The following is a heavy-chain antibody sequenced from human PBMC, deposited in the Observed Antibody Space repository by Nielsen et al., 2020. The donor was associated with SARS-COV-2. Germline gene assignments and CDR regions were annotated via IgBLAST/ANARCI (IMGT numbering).Heavy chain of an antibody. CDR2: IRNQANGGTT. Sequence: GESLKISRAVSGFTFGDYALSWFRQAPGKGLEWVGFIRNQANGGTTEYAASVTGRFTISRDDSKSIVYLQMNTLKTEDTAVYYCTRGEYGHWGQGTLVTVSS. J-gene: IGHJ4*02. CDR1: GFTFGDYA. D-gene: IGHD2/OR15-2a*01. V-gene: IGHV3-49*03. CDR3: TRGEYGH.